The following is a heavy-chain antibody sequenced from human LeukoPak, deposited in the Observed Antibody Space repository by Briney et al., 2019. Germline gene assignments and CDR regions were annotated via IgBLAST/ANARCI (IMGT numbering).Heavy chain of an antibody. D-gene: IGHD3-3*01. CDR3: ARDASRITIFGVVYYMDV. V-gene: IGHV3-48*01. J-gene: IGHJ6*03. CDR1: GFTFSSYS. Sequence: PGGSLRLSCAASGFTFSSYSMNWVRQAPGKGLEWVSYISSSSSTIYYADSVKGRFTISRDNAKNSLYLQMNSLRAEDTAVYYCARDASRITIFGVVYYMDVWGKGTTVTVSS. CDR2: ISSSSSTI.